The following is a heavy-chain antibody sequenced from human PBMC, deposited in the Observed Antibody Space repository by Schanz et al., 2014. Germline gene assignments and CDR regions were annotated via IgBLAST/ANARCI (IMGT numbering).Heavy chain of an antibody. Sequence: QVQLVQSGAEVKKPGSSVNVSCEASGGTFGRYTISWLRQAPGQGLEWMGWISAYNGNTNYAQKLQGRVTMTTDTSTSTAYMELRSLRSDDTAVYYCARTYDSSGVGYWGQGTLVTVSS. D-gene: IGHD3-22*01. CDR3: ARTYDSSGVGY. V-gene: IGHV1-18*01. CDR1: GGTFGRYT. J-gene: IGHJ4*02. CDR2: ISAYNGNT.